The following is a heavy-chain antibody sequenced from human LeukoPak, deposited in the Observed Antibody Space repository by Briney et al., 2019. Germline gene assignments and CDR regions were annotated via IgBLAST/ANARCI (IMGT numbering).Heavy chain of an antibody. CDR3: VKDRPNYYGSNGHYYRQNGDY. J-gene: IGHJ4*02. CDR2: ISGRGGHT. Sequence: GGSLRLSCVPSGFSFSSYAMTWVRQAPGKGLQWVSSISGRGGHTYCADSVKGRFTISRDNSRDTLYLQMNSLRAGDTAIYYCVKDRPNYYGSNGHYYRQNGDYWGQGTLVAVSS. D-gene: IGHD3-22*01. CDR1: GFSFSSYA. V-gene: IGHV3-23*01.